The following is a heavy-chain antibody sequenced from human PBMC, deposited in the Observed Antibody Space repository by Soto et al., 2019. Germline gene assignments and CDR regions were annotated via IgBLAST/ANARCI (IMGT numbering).Heavy chain of an antibody. D-gene: IGHD5-12*01. CDR1: GYTLTIYD. CDR3: ARASSGQGQSGYDYDY. CDR2: MNVHSGNT. J-gene: IGHJ4*02. V-gene: IGHV1-8*01. Sequence: QVQLVQSGAEVKKPGASVKVSCKPSGYTLTIYDINWVRQATGQGLEWMGWMNVHSGNTGYAQKFQGRVTINRKTYRTTADLERSSLTSADKAVYYSARASSGQGQSGYDYDYWGQGTLVTVSS.